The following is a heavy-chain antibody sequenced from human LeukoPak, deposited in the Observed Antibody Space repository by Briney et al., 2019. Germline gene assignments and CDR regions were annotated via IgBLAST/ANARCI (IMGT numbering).Heavy chain of an antibody. CDR3: AKDLGYCSSTSCYLFDY. Sequence: GGSLRLSCAASGFTFSDYYMSWIRQAPGKGLEWVSYISSSGSTIYYADSVKGRFTISRDNAKNSLYLQMNSLRAEDTAVYYCAKDLGYCSSTSCYLFDYWGQGTLVTVSS. CDR2: ISSSGSTI. V-gene: IGHV3-11*04. CDR1: GFTFSDYY. J-gene: IGHJ4*02. D-gene: IGHD2-2*03.